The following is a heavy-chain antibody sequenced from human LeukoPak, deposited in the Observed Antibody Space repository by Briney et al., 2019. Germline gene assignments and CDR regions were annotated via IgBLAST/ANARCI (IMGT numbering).Heavy chain of an antibody. D-gene: IGHD6-19*01. CDR2: VYYTGST. CDR3: ARGSRFYGY. CDR1: GGSISSYY. J-gene: IGHJ4*02. V-gene: IGHV4-59*01. Sequence: SETLSLTCTVSGGSISSYYWSWIRQPPGKGLEWIGHVYYTGSTNYNPSLKSRVTISVDTSKNQFSLKLSSVTAADTAVYYCARGSRFYGYWGQGTLVTVS.